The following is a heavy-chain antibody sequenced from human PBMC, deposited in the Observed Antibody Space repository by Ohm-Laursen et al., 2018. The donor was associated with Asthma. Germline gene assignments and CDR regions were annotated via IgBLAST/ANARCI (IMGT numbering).Heavy chain of an antibody. CDR2: IGNSGSAI. Sequence: SLRLSCAASGFTFSDYYMSFIRQAPGKGLEWVSYIGNSGSAIYYADSVKGRFTISRDNAKNSLSLQMNSLRAKDTAVYYCARFGRDYRSHGMDVWGQGTTVTVSS. V-gene: IGHV3-11*01. J-gene: IGHJ6*02. D-gene: IGHD4-11*01. CDR1: GFTFSDYY. CDR3: ARFGRDYRSHGMDV.